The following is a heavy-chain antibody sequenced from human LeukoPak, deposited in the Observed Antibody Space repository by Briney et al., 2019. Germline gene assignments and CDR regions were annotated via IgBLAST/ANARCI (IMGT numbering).Heavy chain of an antibody. V-gene: IGHV4-59*12. Sequence: SETLSLTCTVSGGSISSYYWSWIRQPPGKGLEWIGYIYYSGSTNYNPSLKSRVTISVDTSKNQFSLKLSSVTAADTAVYYCVREVVGLGVDYWGQGTLVTVSS. J-gene: IGHJ4*02. CDR3: VREVVGLGVDY. CDR2: IYYSGST. D-gene: IGHD2-15*01. CDR1: GGSISSYY.